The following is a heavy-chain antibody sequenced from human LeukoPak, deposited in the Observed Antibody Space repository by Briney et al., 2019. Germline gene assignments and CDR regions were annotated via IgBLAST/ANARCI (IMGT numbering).Heavy chain of an antibody. Sequence: ASVTVSCKASGYTFTSYYMHWVRQAPGQGLEWMGIINPSGGSTSYAQKFQGRVTMTRDTSTSTVYMELSSLRSEDTAVYYCARGRLRYSNPSEVKHHFDYWGQGTLVTVSS. CDR2: INPSGGST. V-gene: IGHV1-46*01. J-gene: IGHJ4*02. CDR1: GYTFTSYY. CDR3: ARGRLRYSNPSEVKHHFDY. D-gene: IGHD4-11*01.